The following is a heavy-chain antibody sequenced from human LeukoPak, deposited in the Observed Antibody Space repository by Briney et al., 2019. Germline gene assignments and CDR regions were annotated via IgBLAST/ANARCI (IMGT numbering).Heavy chain of an antibody. Sequence: PSETLSLTCAVYGGSFSGYYWSWIRQPPGKGPEWIGEINHSGSTNYNPSLKSRVTISVDTSKNQFSLKLSSVTAADTAVYYCARGRYSYGYWGQGTLVTVSS. V-gene: IGHV4-34*01. CDR2: INHSGST. J-gene: IGHJ4*02. CDR1: GGSFSGYY. D-gene: IGHD5-18*01. CDR3: ARGRYSYGY.